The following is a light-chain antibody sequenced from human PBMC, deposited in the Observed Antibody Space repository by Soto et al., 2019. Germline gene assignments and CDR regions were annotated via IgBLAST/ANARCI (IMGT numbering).Light chain of an antibody. CDR2: GDN. Sequence: QSVLTQPPSASGTPGQRVTISCSGSSSNIGSYYVYWYQQLPGTAPKLLIFGDNQRPSGVPDRRSASKSGTSASLAISGLRSEDEADYYCAAWDESLRAVLFGGGTKLTVL. J-gene: IGLJ2*01. CDR3: AAWDESLRAVL. V-gene: IGLV1-47*02. CDR1: SSNIGSYY.